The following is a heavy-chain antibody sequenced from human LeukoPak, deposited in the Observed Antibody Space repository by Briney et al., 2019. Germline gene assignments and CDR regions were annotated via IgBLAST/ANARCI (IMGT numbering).Heavy chain of an antibody. D-gene: IGHD6-13*01. CDR2: ISSSSSTM. CDR1: GFTFNYAW. Sequence: GGSLRLSCEASGFTFNYAWMNWVRQAPGKGLERVSYISSSSSTMYYAGSVKGRFTISRDNAKNSLYLQMNSLRAEDTAVYYCARDRIEQQRTLGRSTTYYNYYYMDVWGKGTTVTVSS. CDR3: ARDRIEQQRTLGRSTTYYNYYYMDV. J-gene: IGHJ6*03. V-gene: IGHV3-48*01.